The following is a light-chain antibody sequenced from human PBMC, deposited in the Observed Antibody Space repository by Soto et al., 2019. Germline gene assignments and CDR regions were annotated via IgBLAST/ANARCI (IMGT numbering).Light chain of an antibody. CDR1: QSVLYSSNNKNY. Sequence: DIVMTQSPDSLAVSLGERATINCKSSQSVLYSSNNKNYLAWYQQKPGQPPKLLIYWASTRESGVPDRFSGSGSGTDFTLTISSLQAEDVAVYYCQQYYSTPLPFGGGTXLXI. V-gene: IGKV4-1*01. CDR3: QQYYSTPLP. CDR2: WAS. J-gene: IGKJ4*01.